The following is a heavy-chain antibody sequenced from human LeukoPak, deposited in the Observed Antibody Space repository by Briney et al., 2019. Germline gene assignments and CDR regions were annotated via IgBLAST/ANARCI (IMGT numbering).Heavy chain of an antibody. CDR3: ARALWFGDHYAFDI. CDR1: GYTFTGYY. CDR2: INPNSGGT. J-gene: IGHJ3*02. D-gene: IGHD3-10*01. V-gene: IGHV1-2*02. Sequence: ASVKVSCKASGYTFTGYYMHWVRQAPGQGLEWMGWINPNSGGTNYAQKFQGRVTMTRDTSISTAYMELSRLRSDDTAVYYCARALWFGDHYAFDIWGQGTMVTVSS.